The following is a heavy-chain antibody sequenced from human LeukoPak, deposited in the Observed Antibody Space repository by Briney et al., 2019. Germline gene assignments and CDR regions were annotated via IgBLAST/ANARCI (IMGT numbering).Heavy chain of an antibody. Sequence: GASVKVSCKASRGTFSSYAISWVRQAPGQGLEWMGRIIPIFGTANYAQTFQGRVTITTDESTSTAYMELSSLRSEDTAVYYCASKDCTNGVCYIPYFDYWGQGTLVTVSS. CDR2: IIPIFGTA. CDR1: RGTFSSYA. J-gene: IGHJ4*02. CDR3: ASKDCTNGVCYIPYFDY. V-gene: IGHV1-69*05. D-gene: IGHD2-8*01.